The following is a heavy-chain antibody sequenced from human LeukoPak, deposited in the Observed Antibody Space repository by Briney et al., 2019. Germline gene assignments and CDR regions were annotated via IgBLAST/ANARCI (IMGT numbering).Heavy chain of an antibody. V-gene: IGHV3-23*01. Sequence: GGSQRLSCAASGFTFSSYAMSWVRQAPGKGLEWVSAISGSGGSTYYADSVKGRFTISRDNSKNTLYLQMNSLRAEDTAVYYCAKGPDILTGVDYWGQGTLVTVSS. CDR2: ISGSGGST. CDR1: GFTFSSYA. D-gene: IGHD3-9*01. J-gene: IGHJ4*02. CDR3: AKGPDILTGVDY.